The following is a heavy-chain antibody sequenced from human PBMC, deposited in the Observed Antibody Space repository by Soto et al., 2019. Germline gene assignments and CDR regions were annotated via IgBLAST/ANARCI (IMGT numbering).Heavy chain of an antibody. J-gene: IGHJ6*02. D-gene: IGHD3-16*01. CDR3: ARATSYGLGYYYGMDV. CDR2: INHSGST. CDR1: GDSSVSSSSYY. V-gene: IGHV4-39*07. Sequence: SETLSLTCTVSGDSSVSSSSYYWGWIRQPPGKGLEWIGEINHSGSTNYNPSLKSRVTISVDTSKNQFSLKLSSVTAADTAVYYCARATSYGLGYYYGMDVWGQGTTVTVSS.